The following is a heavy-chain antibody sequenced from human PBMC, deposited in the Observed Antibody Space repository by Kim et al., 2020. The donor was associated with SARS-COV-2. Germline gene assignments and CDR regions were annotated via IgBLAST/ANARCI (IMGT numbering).Heavy chain of an antibody. Sequence: GGSLRLSCSASGFTFSSYAMHWVRQAPGKGLEYVSAISSNGGSTYYADSVKGRFTISRDNSKNTLYLQMSSLRAEDTAVYYCVKVLETYSSSQLDYWGQGTLVTVSS. CDR2: ISSNGGST. CDR3: VKVLETYSSSQLDY. D-gene: IGHD6-13*01. V-gene: IGHV3-64D*06. J-gene: IGHJ4*02. CDR1: GFTFSSYA.